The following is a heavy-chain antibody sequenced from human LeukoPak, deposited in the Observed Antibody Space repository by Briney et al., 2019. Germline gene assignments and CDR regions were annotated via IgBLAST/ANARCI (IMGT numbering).Heavy chain of an antibody. D-gene: IGHD1-7*01. CDR3: ARAGITGTTRFDP. CDR1: GGSISSGSYY. CDR2: IYTSGST. Sequence: SETLSLTCTVSGGSISSGSYYWSWIRQPAGKGLEWIGRIYTSGSTNYNPSLKSRVTISVDTSKNQFSLKLSSVTAADTAVYYCARAGITGTTRFDPWGQGTLVTVPS. V-gene: IGHV4-61*02. J-gene: IGHJ5*02.